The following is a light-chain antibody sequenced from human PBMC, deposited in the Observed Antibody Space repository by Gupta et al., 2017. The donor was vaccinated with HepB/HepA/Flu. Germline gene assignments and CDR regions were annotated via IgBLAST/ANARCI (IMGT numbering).Light chain of an antibody. CDR2: EVS. J-gene: IGLJ2*01. Sequence: QSALTQPPSVSGSTGQSVTISCTGTSSDVGSYNRVSWYQQPPGTAPKLMIYEVSNRPSGVPDRFSGSKSGNTASLTISGLQAEDEADYYCSSYTSSSTFVVFGGGTKLTVL. CDR3: SSYTSSSTFVV. V-gene: IGLV2-18*02. CDR1: SSDVGSYNR.